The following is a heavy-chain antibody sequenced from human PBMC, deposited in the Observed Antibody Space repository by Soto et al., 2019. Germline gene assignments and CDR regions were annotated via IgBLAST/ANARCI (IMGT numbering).Heavy chain of an antibody. CDR1: GFTFSSYA. V-gene: IGHV3-30-3*01. Sequence: GGSLRLSCAASGFTFSSYAMHWVRQAPGKGLEWVAVISYDGSNKYYADSVEGRFTISRDNSKNTLYLQMNSLRAEDTAVYYCARDLYDSSGCLDYWGQGTLVTVSS. CDR3: ARDLYDSSGCLDY. CDR2: ISYDGSNK. J-gene: IGHJ4*02. D-gene: IGHD3-22*01.